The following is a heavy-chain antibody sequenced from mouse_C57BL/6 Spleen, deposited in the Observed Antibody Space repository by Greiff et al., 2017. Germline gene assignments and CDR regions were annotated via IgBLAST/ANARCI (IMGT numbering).Heavy chain of an antibody. CDR1: GFTFSDYY. Sequence: EVKLMESEGGLVQPGSSMKLSCTASGFTFSDYYMAWVRQVPEKGLEWVANINYDGSSTYYLDSLKSRLIISRDNAKNILYLQMSSLKSEDTATYYCARYYGPYYYAMDYWGQGTSVTVSS. CDR2: INYDGSST. CDR3: ARYYGPYYYAMDY. V-gene: IGHV5-16*01. D-gene: IGHD1-1*02. J-gene: IGHJ4*01.